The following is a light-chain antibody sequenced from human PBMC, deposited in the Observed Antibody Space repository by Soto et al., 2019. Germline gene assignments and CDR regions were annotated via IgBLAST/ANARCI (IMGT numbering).Light chain of an antibody. CDR1: QSISSR. Sequence: DVRMTQSPATLSASVEDRVTITCRASQSISSRLAWYQQKPGKVPKLLIYAASTLQCGVPSRFSGSGSGTDFTLTISSLQPEDFATYYCQQSYTSPLGFGGGTKVDI. CDR3: QQSYTSPLG. J-gene: IGKJ4*01. V-gene: IGKV1-39*01. CDR2: AAS.